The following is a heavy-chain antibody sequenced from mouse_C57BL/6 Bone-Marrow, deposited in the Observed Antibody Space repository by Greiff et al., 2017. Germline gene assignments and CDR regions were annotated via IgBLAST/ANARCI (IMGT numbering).Heavy chain of an antibody. J-gene: IGHJ1*03. Sequence: EVKVVESGGGLVQSGRSLRLSCATSGFTFSDFYMEWVRQAPGKGMEWIAASRNKANDYTTEYSASVKGRFIVSRDTSQSSLYLQMNALRAEDTAMYYCARDADGPLGYSDVWGTGTTVTVSS. D-gene: IGHD2-3*01. V-gene: IGHV7-1*01. CDR3: ARDADGPLGYSDV. CDR2: SRNKANDYTT. CDR1: GFTFSDFY.